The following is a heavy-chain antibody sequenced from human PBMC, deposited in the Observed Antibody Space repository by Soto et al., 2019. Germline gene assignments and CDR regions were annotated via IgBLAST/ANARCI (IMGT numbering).Heavy chain of an antibody. Sequence: QVQLVQSGAEVKKPGSSVKVSCKASGGTFSSYAISWVRQAPGQGLEWMGGIIPIFGTANYAQKFQGRVTLTADESTSTAYMELSSLRSEDTAVYYCTRVRVRFLEWLGAEGWGQGTLVTVSS. V-gene: IGHV1-69*12. CDR3: TRVRVRFLEWLGAEG. CDR2: IIPIFGTA. D-gene: IGHD3-3*01. J-gene: IGHJ4*02. CDR1: GGTFSSYA.